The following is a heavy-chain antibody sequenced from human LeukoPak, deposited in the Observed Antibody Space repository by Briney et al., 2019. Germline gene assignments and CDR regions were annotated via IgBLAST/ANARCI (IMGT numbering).Heavy chain of an antibody. CDR1: GFTFKLYW. CDR3: AEKLRSSRRFDH. CDR2: INDDGSDT. D-gene: IGHD3-10*01. Sequence: GGSLRLSCAASGFTFKLYWMHWVRQVPGKRPVWVSRINDDGSDTIYADSVRGRYTISRDDAKNTVYLQMNNLRAEDTAVYYCAEKLRSSRRFDHWGQGTLVTVSS. V-gene: IGHV3-74*01. J-gene: IGHJ4*02.